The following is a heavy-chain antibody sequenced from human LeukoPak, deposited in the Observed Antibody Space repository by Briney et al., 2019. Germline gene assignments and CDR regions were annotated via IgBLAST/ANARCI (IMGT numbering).Heavy chain of an antibody. J-gene: IGHJ4*02. V-gene: IGHV4-30-2*01. CDR2: IYHSGST. Sequence: SQTLSLTCAVSGGSISSGGYSWSWIRQPPGKGLEWNGYIYHSGSTYYNPSLKSRVTISVDRSKNQFSLKLSSVTAADTAVYYCARENDILTGGFDYWGQGTLVTVSS. CDR3: ARENDILTGGFDY. D-gene: IGHD3-9*01. CDR1: GGSISSGGYS.